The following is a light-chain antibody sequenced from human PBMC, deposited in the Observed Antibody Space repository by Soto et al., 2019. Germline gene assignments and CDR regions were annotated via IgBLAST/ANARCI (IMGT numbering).Light chain of an antibody. CDR2: DVS. J-gene: IGLJ1*01. V-gene: IGLV2-11*01. Sequence: QSALTQPASISASPGQSISISCTGTSNDVGAFDYVSWYQQHPGKAPKLMIYDVSKRPSGVPDRFSGSKSGNTASLTISGLQAEDEADYYCCSYAGSYTYVFGTGTKLTVL. CDR1: SNDVGAFDY. CDR3: CSYAGSYTYV.